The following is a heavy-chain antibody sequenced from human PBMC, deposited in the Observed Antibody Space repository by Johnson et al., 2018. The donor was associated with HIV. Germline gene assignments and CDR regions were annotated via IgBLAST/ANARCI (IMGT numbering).Heavy chain of an antibody. V-gene: IGHV3-73*02. D-gene: IGHD5-24*01. Sequence: VQLVESGGGLVQPGGSLKLSCAASGFTFSGSAIHWVRQASGKGLEWVGRIRSQGYNYATAYAASVKGRFTISRDNSKNTLYLQMNSLRREDTAVYYCAKGGVGRDGNRDAFDIWGQGTMVTVSS. CDR1: GFTFSGSA. CDR3: AKGGVGRDGNRDAFDI. J-gene: IGHJ3*02. CDR2: IRSQGYNYAT.